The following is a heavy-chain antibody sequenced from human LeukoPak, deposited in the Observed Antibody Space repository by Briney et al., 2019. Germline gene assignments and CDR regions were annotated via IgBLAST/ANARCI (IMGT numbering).Heavy chain of an antibody. J-gene: IGHJ5*02. V-gene: IGHV1-2*02. Sequence: ASVKVSCKASGYTFTVYYMHWVRQAPGQGLEWMGWIDPNSGDTKYAQKFQGRVTMTRDTSISTAYMEVSRLRSDDTAVYYCAKIGRGGNWFDPWGQGTLVTVSS. CDR3: AKIGRGGNWFDP. CDR2: IDPNSGDT. D-gene: IGHD2-15*01. CDR1: GYTFTVYY.